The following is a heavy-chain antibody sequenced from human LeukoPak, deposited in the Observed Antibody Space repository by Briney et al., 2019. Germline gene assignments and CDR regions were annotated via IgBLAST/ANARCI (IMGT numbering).Heavy chain of an antibody. CDR2: INAGNGNT. CDR3: ARADILTGSWGY. V-gene: IGHV1-3*01. CDR1: GYTFTSYA. D-gene: IGHD3-9*01. J-gene: IGHJ4*02. Sequence: ASVKVSCKASGYTFTSYAMHWVRQAPGQRLEWMGWINAGNGNTKYSQKFQGRVTITRDTSASTAYMELSSLRSEDTAVYYCARADILTGSWGYWGQGTLVTVSS.